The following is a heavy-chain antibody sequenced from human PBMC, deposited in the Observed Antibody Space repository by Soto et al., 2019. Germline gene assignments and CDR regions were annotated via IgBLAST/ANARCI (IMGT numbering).Heavy chain of an antibody. D-gene: IGHD5-12*01. Sequence: QVQLQESGPGLVKPSETLSLTCTVSGGSISSYYWSWIRQPPGKGLEWIGYIYYSGSTNYNPSLKSRVTISVDTSKNQFSLKLSSVTAADTAVYYCARDRWLQFWDYYYGTDVWGQGTTVTVSS. V-gene: IGHV4-59*01. CDR3: ARDRWLQFWDYYYGTDV. J-gene: IGHJ6*02. CDR1: GGSISSYY. CDR2: IYYSGST.